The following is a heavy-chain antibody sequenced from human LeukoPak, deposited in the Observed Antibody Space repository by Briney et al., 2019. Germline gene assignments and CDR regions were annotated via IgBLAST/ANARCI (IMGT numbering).Heavy chain of an antibody. V-gene: IGHV4-34*01. Sequence: SETLSLTCAVYGGSFSGYYWSWIRQPPGKGLEWIGEINHSGSTNYNPSLKSRVTISVDTSKNQFSLKLSSVTAADTAVYYCASGSIAAAGTRPGPPRRKGSYFDYWGQGTLVTVSS. J-gene: IGHJ4*02. CDR2: INHSGST. CDR3: ASGSIAAAGTRPGPPRRKGSYFDY. CDR1: GGSFSGYY. D-gene: IGHD6-13*01.